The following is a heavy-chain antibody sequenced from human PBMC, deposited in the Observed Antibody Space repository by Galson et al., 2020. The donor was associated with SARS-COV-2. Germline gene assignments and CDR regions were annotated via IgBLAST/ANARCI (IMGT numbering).Heavy chain of an antibody. CDR2: ISGSGGRK. Sequence: GGSLRLSCAASGFAFSTYAMTWVRQAPGKGLEWVSVISGSGGRKYYADSVKGRFAVSRDNSKNTLYLQMNSLKAEDTAVYHCAKHGIEEYYDSSGFYNAWGQGTRVTVSS. D-gene: IGHD3-22*01. CDR1: GFAFSTYA. CDR3: AKHGIEEYYDSSGFYNA. J-gene: IGHJ5*02. V-gene: IGHV3-23*01.